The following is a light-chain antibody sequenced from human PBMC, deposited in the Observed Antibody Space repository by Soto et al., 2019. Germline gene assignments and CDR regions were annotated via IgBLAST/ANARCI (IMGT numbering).Light chain of an antibody. CDR2: AAS. CDR3: QQSYSTPPWT. Sequence: TQSPATLSFSPGERATLSCRASQSIVTYLNWYLQKPGKAPKLLIYAASNLQSGVPSRFSGSGSGTDFTLTISSLQPEDFATYFCQQSYSTPPWTFGQGTKVDIK. CDR1: QSIVTY. J-gene: IGKJ1*01. V-gene: IGKV1-39*01.